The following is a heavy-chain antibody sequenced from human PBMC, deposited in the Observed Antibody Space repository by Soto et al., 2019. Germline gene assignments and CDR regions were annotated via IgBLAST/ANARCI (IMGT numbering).Heavy chain of an antibody. CDR3: ARELQGLYYFDY. D-gene: IGHD4-4*01. CDR2: INGGNGNT. V-gene: IGHV1-3*01. CDR1: EYTFTSYT. J-gene: IGHJ4*02. Sequence: ASVKVSCKASEYTFTSYTMHWVRQAPGQRLEWMGWINGGNGNTKYSQKFQGRVTITRDTSASTAYMELSSLRSDDTAVYYCARELQGLYYFDYWGQGALVTVSS.